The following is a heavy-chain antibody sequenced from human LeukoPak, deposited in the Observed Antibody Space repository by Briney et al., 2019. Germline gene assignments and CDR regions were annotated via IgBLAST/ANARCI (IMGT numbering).Heavy chain of an antibody. CDR3: ARSGGSSSGSLGLWYSDI. V-gene: IGHV4-4*07. CDR2: IYSSGSF. CDR1: GGSISSYF. Sequence: SETLSLTCTVSGGSISSYFWTWIRQPAGRGLEWIGHIYSSGSFKYNPSLKSRVTMSIDTSKDQLSLKLNSVTAADTAVYYCARSGGSSSGSLGLWYSDIWGQGTMVTVSS. J-gene: IGHJ3*02. D-gene: IGHD6-19*01.